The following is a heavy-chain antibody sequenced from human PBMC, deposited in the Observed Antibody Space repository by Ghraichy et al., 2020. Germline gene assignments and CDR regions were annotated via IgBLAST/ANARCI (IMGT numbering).Heavy chain of an antibody. Sequence: SETLSLTCAVYGGSFSGYYWSWIRQPPGKGLEWIGEINHSGSTNYNPSLKSRVTISVDTSKNQFSLKLSSVTAADTAVYYCARCRYSSVNEYYYYYYGMDVWGQGTTVTVSS. CDR1: GGSFSGYY. V-gene: IGHV4-34*01. CDR2: INHSGST. J-gene: IGHJ6*02. D-gene: IGHD3-22*01. CDR3: ARCRYSSVNEYYYYYYGMDV.